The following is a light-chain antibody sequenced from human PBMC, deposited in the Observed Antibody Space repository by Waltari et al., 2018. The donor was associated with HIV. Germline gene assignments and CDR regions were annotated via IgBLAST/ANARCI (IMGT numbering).Light chain of an antibody. Sequence: DIQMTQSSSSLSASIGHTVTITCRASQTISTWLAWYQQKSGKAPKLLIYSASSLEGGVPSRFSGSGSGTEFTLTITNLQPDDFATYYCQQYNSYPWAFGQGTKVEI. CDR2: SAS. J-gene: IGKJ2*01. CDR3: QQYNSYPWA. CDR1: QTISTW. V-gene: IGKV1-5*03.